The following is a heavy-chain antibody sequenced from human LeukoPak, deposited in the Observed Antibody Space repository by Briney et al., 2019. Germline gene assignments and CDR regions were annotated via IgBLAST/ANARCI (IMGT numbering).Heavy chain of an antibody. J-gene: IGHJ4*02. CDR1: GFTFSSYE. D-gene: IGHD5-18*01. V-gene: IGHV3-48*03. Sequence: GGSLRLSCAASGFTFSSYEMNWVRQAPGKGLEWGSYISSSSSTIYYADSVKGRFTISRDNAKNSLYLQMNSLRAEDTAVYYCARDREGTAMVHFDYWGQGTLVTVSS. CDR3: ARDREGTAMVHFDY. CDR2: ISSSSSTI.